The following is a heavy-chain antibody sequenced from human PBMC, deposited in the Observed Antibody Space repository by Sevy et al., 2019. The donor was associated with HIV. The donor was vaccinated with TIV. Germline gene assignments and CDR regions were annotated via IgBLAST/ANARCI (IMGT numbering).Heavy chain of an antibody. Sequence: GGSLRLSCAASGFTFSSYAMHWVRHAPGKGLEYVSAISSNGGSTYYANSVKGRFTISRDNSKNTLYLQMGSLRAEDMAVYYCARARGSGWYDYWGQGTLVTVSS. CDR2: ISSNGGST. CDR3: ARARGSGWYDY. CDR1: GFTFSSYA. D-gene: IGHD6-19*01. V-gene: IGHV3-64*01. J-gene: IGHJ4*02.